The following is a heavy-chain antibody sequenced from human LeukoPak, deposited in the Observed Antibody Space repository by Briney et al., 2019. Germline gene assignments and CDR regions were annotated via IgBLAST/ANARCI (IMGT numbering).Heavy chain of an antibody. D-gene: IGHD3-16*01. CDR3: ARSLGYNWFDP. Sequence: ASQTLSLTCIVSGASISSESYYWSWIRQPSGKGLEWIGYIYYSGSTNYNPSLKSRVTISVDTSKNQFSLKLSSVTAADTAVYYCARSLGYNWFDPWGQGTLVTVSS. V-gene: IGHV4-61*01. J-gene: IGHJ5*02. CDR2: IYYSGST. CDR1: GASISSESYY.